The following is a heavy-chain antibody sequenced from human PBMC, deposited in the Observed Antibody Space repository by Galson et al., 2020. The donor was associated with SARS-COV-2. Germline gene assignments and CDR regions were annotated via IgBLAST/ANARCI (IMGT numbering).Heavy chain of an antibody. CDR2: SSGYHGKT. D-gene: IGHD2-15*01. CDR1: GYTFTNYG. J-gene: IGHJ4*02. Sequence: ASVKVSCKASGYTFTNYGLSWVRQAPGQGLEGVGWSSGYHGKTNYAQRVQGRITMTTDTSTSTAYMELRSLRSDDTAVYFCARDLGILSDPTYFDYWGQGTLLTVSS. V-gene: IGHV1-18*01. CDR3: ARDLGILSDPTYFDY.